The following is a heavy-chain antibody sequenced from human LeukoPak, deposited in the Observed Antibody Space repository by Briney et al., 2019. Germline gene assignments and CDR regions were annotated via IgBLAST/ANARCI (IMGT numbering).Heavy chain of an antibody. CDR3: AKENFMSSVTSFDY. J-gene: IGHJ4*02. D-gene: IGHD4-11*01. V-gene: IGHV3-74*01. CDR2: INSDGSST. CDR1: GFTFSSYW. Sequence: GGSLRLSCAASGFTFSSYWMHWVRQAPGKGLVWVSRINSDGSSTSYADSVKGRFTISRDNSKNTLSLQMNSLRAEDTAVYYCAKENFMSSVTSFDYWGQGTLVTASS.